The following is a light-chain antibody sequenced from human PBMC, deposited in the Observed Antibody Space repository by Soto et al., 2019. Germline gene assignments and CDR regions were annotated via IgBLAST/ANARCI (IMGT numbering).Light chain of an antibody. J-gene: IGLJ1*01. Sequence: QSVLIQPASVSGSPGQSITISCTGTNSDVGGFNYVSWYQHHPGKAPKLIIYEVSNRPSGVSSRFSGSKSDNTASLTISGLQAEDEADYYCTSYESPSTFYVFGTGTKLTVL. CDR1: NSDVGGFNY. CDR3: TSYESPSTFYV. V-gene: IGLV2-14*01. CDR2: EVS.